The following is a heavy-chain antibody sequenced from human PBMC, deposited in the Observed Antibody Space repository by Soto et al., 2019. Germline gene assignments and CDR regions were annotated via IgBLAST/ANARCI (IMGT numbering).Heavy chain of an antibody. CDR3: ARALAPPHCYYYYYMDV. D-gene: IGHD3-16*02. CDR1: GGSISSHY. V-gene: IGHV4-59*11. J-gene: IGHJ6*03. CDR2: IYYSGST. Sequence: SETLSLTNTVSGGSISSHYGSWIRQTPGKGLEWIGYIYYSGSTNYNPSLKSRVTISVDTSKNQFSLKLSSVTAADTAVYYCARALAPPHCYYYYYMDVWAKGTTVTVSS.